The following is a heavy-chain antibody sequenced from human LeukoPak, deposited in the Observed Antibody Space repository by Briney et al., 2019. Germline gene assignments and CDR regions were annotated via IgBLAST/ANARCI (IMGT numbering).Heavy chain of an antibody. D-gene: IGHD6-13*01. CDR2: IWYDGSNK. J-gene: IGHJ6*02. V-gene: IGHV3-33*08. CDR1: AFIFSNYG. CDR3: ARDGTRIAADGTDV. Sequence: PGGSLRLSCAASAFIFSNYGMHWVRQAPGKGLEWVAVIWYDGSNKYYADSVKGRFTISRDNSKNTLYLQMNSLRAEDTAVYYCARDGTRIAADGTDVWGQGTTVTVSS.